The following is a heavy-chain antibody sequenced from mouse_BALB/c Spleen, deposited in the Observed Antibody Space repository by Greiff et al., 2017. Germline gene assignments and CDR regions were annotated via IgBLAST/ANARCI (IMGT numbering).Heavy chain of an antibody. D-gene: IGHD1-2*01. Sequence: DVQLQESGPGLVKPSQSLSLTCSVTGYSITSGYYWNWIRQFPGNKLEWMGYISYDGSNNYNPSLKNRISITRDTSKNQFFLKLNSVTTEDTATYYCANLRPFYFDYWGQGTTLTVSS. CDR3: ANLRPFYFDY. V-gene: IGHV3-6*02. CDR1: GYSITSGYY. CDR2: ISYDGSN. J-gene: IGHJ2*01.